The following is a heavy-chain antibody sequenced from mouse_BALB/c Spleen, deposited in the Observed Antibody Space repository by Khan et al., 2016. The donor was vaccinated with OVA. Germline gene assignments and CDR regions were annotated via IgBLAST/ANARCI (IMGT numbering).Heavy chain of an antibody. CDR2: INYSGNT. Sequence: EVKLLESGPGLVKPSQSLSLTCTVTGYSITSAYAWNWIRQFPGNKLEWMGYINYSGNTRFNPSLKSRTSITRDTSKNQFFLQLNSVTTEDTATYYWATKDYYDYDPFPYWGQGTLVTVSA. V-gene: IGHV3-2*02. D-gene: IGHD2-4*01. CDR1: GYSITSAYA. J-gene: IGHJ3*01. CDR3: ATKDYYDYDPFPY.